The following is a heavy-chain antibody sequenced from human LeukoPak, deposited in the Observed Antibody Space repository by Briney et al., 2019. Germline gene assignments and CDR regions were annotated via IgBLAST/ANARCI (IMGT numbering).Heavy chain of an antibody. D-gene: IGHD5-18*01. CDR1: GFTFSSYA. CDR2: ISGSGGST. Sequence: PGGSLRLSCAASGFTFSSYAMSWVRQAPGKGLEWVSAISGSGGSTYYADSVKGRFTISRDNSKNTLYLQMNSLRAEDTAVYYCTKGPHSSYYYYYMDVWGKGTTVTVSS. J-gene: IGHJ6*03. V-gene: IGHV3-23*01. CDR3: TKGPHSSYYYYYMDV.